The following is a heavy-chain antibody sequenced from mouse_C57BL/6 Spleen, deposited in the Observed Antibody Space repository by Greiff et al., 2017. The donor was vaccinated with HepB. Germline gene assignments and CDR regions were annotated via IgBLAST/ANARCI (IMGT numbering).Heavy chain of an antibody. J-gene: IGHJ3*01. CDR1: GYTFTSYW. CDR3: AKAFAY. Sequence: QVQLQQPGAELVRPGTSVKLSCKASGYTFTSYWMHWVKQRPGQGLEWIGVIDPSDSYTNYNQKFKGKATLTVDTSSSTAYMQLSSLTSEDSAVYCCAKAFAYWGQGTLVTVSA. CDR2: IDPSDSYT. D-gene: IGHD3-2*02. V-gene: IGHV1-59*01.